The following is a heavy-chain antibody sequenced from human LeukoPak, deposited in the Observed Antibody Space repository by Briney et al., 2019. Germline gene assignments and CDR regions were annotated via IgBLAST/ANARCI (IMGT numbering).Heavy chain of an antibody. CDR1: GYTFTDYY. V-gene: IGHV1-2*06. CDR2: INPNSGGT. D-gene: IGHD3-22*01. J-gene: IGHJ4*02. CDR3: ARRVGYDSSGYYYVSTGSLVY. Sequence: ASVKISCKVSGYTFTDYYMHWVPQAPGQGLEWMGRINPNSGGTNYAQKFQGRVTMTRDTSISTAYMELSRLRSDDTAVYYCARRVGYDSSGYYYVSTGSLVYWGQGTLVTVSS.